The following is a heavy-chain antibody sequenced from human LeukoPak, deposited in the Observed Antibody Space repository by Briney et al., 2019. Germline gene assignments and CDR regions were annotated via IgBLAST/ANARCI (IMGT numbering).Heavy chain of an antibody. J-gene: IGHJ5*02. V-gene: IGHV1-8*03. CDR1: GYTFTSYD. Sequence: ASVKVSCKASGYTFTSYDINWVRQATGQGLEWMGWMNPNSGNTGYAQKFQGRVTITRDTSISTAYMELSSLRSEDTAVYYCARAPRIAALRYWFDPWGQGTLVTVSS. CDR3: ARAPRIAALRYWFDP. D-gene: IGHD6-6*01. CDR2: MNPNSGNT.